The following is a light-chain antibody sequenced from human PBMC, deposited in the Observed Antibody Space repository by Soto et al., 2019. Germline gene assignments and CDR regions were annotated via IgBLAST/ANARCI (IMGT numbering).Light chain of an antibody. V-gene: IGKV1-33*01. CDR1: QTISTW. CDR3: QQYDDLPIT. J-gene: IGKJ5*01. Sequence: DIQVTQCPPTLSASVGDGVTITCRDSQTISTWMAWYQQKPGKAPKLLIDDASNLETGVPSRFSGRGSGTDCTCTISSLQPEDVATYYCQQYDDLPITFGQGTRLEIK. CDR2: DAS.